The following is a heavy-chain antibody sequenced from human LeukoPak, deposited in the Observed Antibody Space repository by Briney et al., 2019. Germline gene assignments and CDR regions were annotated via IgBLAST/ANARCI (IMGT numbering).Heavy chain of an antibody. Sequence: GGSLRLSCAASGFTFNQYVIHWARQAPGKGLEWVVVISNDGITRFYATSVKGRCTISRDDSKNTVYLQLSSLRVEDTAVYYCVREGYYDSGGPFSGYFDYWGRGDLVTVSS. CDR2: ISNDGITR. V-gene: IGHV3-30*04. J-gene: IGHJ4*02. D-gene: IGHD3-22*01. CDR3: VREGYYDSGGPFSGYFDY. CDR1: GFTFNQYV.